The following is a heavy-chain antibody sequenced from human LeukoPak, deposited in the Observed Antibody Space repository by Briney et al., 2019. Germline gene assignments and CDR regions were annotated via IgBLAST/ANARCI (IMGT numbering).Heavy chain of an antibody. CDR3: ARDLTTVVTPYAFDI. V-gene: IGHV1-18*01. CDR1: GYTSTNYG. D-gene: IGHD4-23*01. CDR2: ISAYNGNT. Sequence: ASVKVSCKASGYTSTNYGISWVRQAPGQGLEWMGWISAYNGNTNYAQKLRGRVTMTTDTSTSTAYMELRSLRSDDTAVYYCARDLTTVVTPYAFDIWGQGTMVTVSS. J-gene: IGHJ3*02.